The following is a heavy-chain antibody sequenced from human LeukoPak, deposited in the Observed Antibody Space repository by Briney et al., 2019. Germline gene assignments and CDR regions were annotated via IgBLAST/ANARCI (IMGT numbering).Heavy chain of an antibody. D-gene: IGHD6-19*01. V-gene: IGHV4-61*01. CDR3: ARSSLIAVSGYYFDY. CDR1: GGSVSSGNYY. Sequence: SETLSLTCTVSGGSVSSGNYYWSWIRQPPGKGLEWIGYVYYSGSTNYNPSLKSRVTISLDTSKNQFSLKLSSVTAADMAVYYCARSSLIAVSGYYFDYWGQGTLVTVSS. CDR2: VYYSGST. J-gene: IGHJ4*02.